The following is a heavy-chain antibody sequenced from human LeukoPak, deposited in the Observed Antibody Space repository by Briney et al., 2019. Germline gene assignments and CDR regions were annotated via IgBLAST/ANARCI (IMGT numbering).Heavy chain of an antibody. CDR1: GGSFSGYY. CDR3: ARGSGSYSQHVDY. Sequence: PSETLSLTCAVYGGSFSGYYWSWIRQPPGKGLEWIGEINHSGSTNYNPSLKSRVTISVDTSKNQFSLKLSSVTAADTAVYYCARGSGSYSQHVDYWGQGTLVTVSS. J-gene: IGHJ4*02. CDR2: INHSGST. V-gene: IGHV4-34*01. D-gene: IGHD3-10*01.